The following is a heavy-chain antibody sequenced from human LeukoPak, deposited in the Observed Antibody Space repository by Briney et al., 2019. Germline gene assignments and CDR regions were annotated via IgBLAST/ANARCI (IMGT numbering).Heavy chain of an antibody. CDR2: IYYSEST. CDR1: GGSISSYY. D-gene: IGHD1-14*01. J-gene: IGHJ6*02. Sequence: PSETLSLTCTVSGGSISSYYWSWIRQPPGKGLEWIGYIYYSESTNYNPSLKSRVTISVDTSKNQFSLKLSSVTAADTAVYYCARGVSDRTYYYYYGMDVWGQGTTVTVSS. CDR3: ARGVSDRTYYYYYGMDV. V-gene: IGHV4-59*01.